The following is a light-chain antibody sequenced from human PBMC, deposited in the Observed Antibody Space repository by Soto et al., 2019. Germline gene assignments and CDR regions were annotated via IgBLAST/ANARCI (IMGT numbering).Light chain of an antibody. CDR3: QQYNTYST. V-gene: IGKV1-5*01. CDR1: QSISSW. J-gene: IGKJ5*01. CDR2: EES. Sequence: DIQMTQSPSTLSASVGDRVTITCRASQSISSWLAWYQQKPGKPPKLLIYEESTLHSGVPARFSGSGSGTEFTLTISSLQPDDFATYYCQQYNTYSTFGQGTRLEI.